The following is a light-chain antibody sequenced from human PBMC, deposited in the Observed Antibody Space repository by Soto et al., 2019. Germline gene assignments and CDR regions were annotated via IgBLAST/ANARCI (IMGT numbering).Light chain of an antibody. J-gene: IGKJ5*01. CDR3: MQGTHLPFT. V-gene: IGKV2D-30*01. CDR2: MVS. CDR1: QSLIYSDGITC. Sequence: VLMTQSPLSLPVTLGQPASISCRSSQSLIYSDGITCLNWFQQRPVQSPRRLIYMVSNWDSGVPDRFSGSGSGTDFTLKISRVEAEDVGVYYCMQGTHLPFTFGQGTRLEIK.